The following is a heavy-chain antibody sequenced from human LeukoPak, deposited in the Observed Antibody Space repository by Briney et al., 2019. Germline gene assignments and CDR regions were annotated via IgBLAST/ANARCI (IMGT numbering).Heavy chain of an antibody. CDR2: TYYRSRWYN. Sequence: SQTLSLTCAISGDSVSSNSAAWNWIRQSPSRGLEWLGRTYYRSRWYNDYAVSAKSRITINPDTSKNQFSLQLNSVTPEDTAVYYCARGLEWELAVWYYCGMDAWGQGTTVTVSS. CDR3: ARGLEWELAVWYYCGMDA. D-gene: IGHD1-26*01. V-gene: IGHV6-1*01. CDR1: GDSVSSNSAA. J-gene: IGHJ6*02.